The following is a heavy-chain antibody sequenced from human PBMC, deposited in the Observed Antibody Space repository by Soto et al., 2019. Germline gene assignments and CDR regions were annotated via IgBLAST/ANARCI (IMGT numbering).Heavy chain of an antibody. D-gene: IGHD1-26*01. CDR3: ARDNDGGGYPYYFDY. CDR2: IYYSGST. CDR1: GGSISSYY. J-gene: IGHJ4*02. Sequence: SDTLSLTCPVSGGSISSYYWSWIRQPPGKGLEWIGYIYYSGSTNYNPSLKSRVTISVDTSKNQFSLKLSSVTAADTAVYYCARDNDGGGYPYYFDYWGQGTLVTVSS. V-gene: IGHV4-59*01.